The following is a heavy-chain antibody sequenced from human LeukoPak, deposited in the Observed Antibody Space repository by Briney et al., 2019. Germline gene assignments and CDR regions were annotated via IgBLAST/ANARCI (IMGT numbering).Heavy chain of an antibody. CDR2: INPSGGST. D-gene: IGHD3-10*01. CDR3: ARDFDPHYYGSGSYYEV. CDR1: GYTFTSYY. V-gene: IGHV1-46*01. J-gene: IGHJ4*02. Sequence: ASVKVSCKASGYTFTSYYMHWVRQAPGQGLEWMGIINPSGGSTSYAQKFQGRVTMTRDTSTSTVYMELSSLRSEDTAVYYCARDFDPHYYGSGSYYEVWGQGTLVTVSS.